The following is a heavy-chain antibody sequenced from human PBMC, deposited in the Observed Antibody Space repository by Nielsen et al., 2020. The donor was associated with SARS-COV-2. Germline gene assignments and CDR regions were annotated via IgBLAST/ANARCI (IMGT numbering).Heavy chain of an antibody. CDR3: ATEAVADDWYFDL. J-gene: IGHJ2*01. D-gene: IGHD6-19*01. V-gene: IGHV3-20*01. CDR2: IKWNGGST. Sequence: ESLKISCAASGFPFDDFGMSWVRPAPGKGLEWVSGIKWNGGSTGYADSVEGRFNISRDNAKHSLYLQMNSQRAEDTALYHCATEAVADDWYFDLWGRGTLVTVSS. CDR1: GFPFDDFG.